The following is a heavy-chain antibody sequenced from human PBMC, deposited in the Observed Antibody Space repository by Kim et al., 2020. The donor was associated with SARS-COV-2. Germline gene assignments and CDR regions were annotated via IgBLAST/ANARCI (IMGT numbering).Heavy chain of an antibody. V-gene: IGHV1-69*13. CDR2: IIPIFGTA. Sequence: SVKVSCKASGGTFSSYAISWVRQAPGQGLEWMGGIIPIFGTANYAQKFQGRVTITADESTSTAYMELSSLRSEDTAVYYCARPATPYYYYYGMDVWGQGTTVTVSS. D-gene: IGHD1-1*01. CDR1: GGTFSSYA. J-gene: IGHJ6*02. CDR3: ARPATPYYYYYGMDV.